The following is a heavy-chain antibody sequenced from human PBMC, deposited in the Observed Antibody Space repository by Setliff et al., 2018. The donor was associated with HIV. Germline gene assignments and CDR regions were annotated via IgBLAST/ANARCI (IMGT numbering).Heavy chain of an antibody. V-gene: IGHV4-31*02. CDR3: ARHRDPPGSSWIFYYYYMDL. Sequence: SETLSLTCTVSGGSISSGGYYWSWIRQHPGKGLEWIGHIDYSGITYYKPSLMSRVTISVDTSKNHFSLRLSSATAADTGVYYCARHRDPPGSSWIFYYYYMDLWGGGTTVTVSS. D-gene: IGHD6-13*01. J-gene: IGHJ6*03. CDR1: GGSISSGGYY. CDR2: IDYSGIT.